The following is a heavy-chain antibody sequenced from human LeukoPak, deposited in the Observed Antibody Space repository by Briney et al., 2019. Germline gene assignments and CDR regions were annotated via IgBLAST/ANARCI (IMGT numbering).Heavy chain of an antibody. V-gene: IGHV3-74*03. CDR3: ASPYSNVDY. Sequence: PGGSLRLSCVGSGFTITNYWMHWVRQAPGTGLVWVSRIHPDGSITTYADSVKGRFTISRDNAKNTLYLQMNSLRAEDTAVYYCASPYSNVDYWGQGTLVTVSS. CDR1: GFTITNYW. D-gene: IGHD4-11*01. CDR2: IHPDGSIT. J-gene: IGHJ4*02.